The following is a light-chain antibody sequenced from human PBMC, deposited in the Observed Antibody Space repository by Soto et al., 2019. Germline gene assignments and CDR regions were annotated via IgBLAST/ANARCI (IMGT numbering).Light chain of an antibody. CDR2: GAF. CDR3: QQYGNSPST. J-gene: IGKJ1*01. CDR1: QSFSSSY. V-gene: IGKV3-20*01. Sequence: EIVLTHSPGTLSLSPWEIATLSCRASQSFSSSYLAWYQQKPGQAPRLLIYGAFNRVTGIPVRFSGSGSGTDFTLTISRLEPEDFAVYYCQQYGNSPSTFGHGTKVDIK.